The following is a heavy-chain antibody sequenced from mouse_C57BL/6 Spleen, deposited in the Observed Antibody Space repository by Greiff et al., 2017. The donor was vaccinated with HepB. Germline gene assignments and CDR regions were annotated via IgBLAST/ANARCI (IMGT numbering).Heavy chain of an antibody. J-gene: IGHJ1*03. V-gene: IGHV1-62-3*01. CDR3: ALYGYDGYFDV. CDR2: IDPNSGGT. CDR1: GYTFTSYW. D-gene: IGHD2-2*01. Sequence: QVQLQQPGAELVKPGASVKLSCKASGYTFTSYWMHWVKQRPGRGLEWIGRIDPNSGGTKYNEKFKSKATLTVDTSSSTAYMQLSSLTSEDSAVYYCALYGYDGYFDVWGTGTTVTVSS.